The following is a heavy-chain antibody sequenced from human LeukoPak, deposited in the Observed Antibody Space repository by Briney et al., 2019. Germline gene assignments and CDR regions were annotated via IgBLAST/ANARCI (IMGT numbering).Heavy chain of an antibody. CDR1: GFSFSGHW. D-gene: IGHD4-11*01. CDR3: AYRNNYEY. Sequence: GGSLRLSCAASGFSFSGHWMNWVRQPPGKGLEWVANIKGEGGERNYVDAVKGRFTISRDDAKWTVELQMENLRAEDTAIYYCAYRNNYEYWGQGALVTVSS. J-gene: IGHJ4*02. CDR2: IKGEGGER. V-gene: IGHV3-7*05.